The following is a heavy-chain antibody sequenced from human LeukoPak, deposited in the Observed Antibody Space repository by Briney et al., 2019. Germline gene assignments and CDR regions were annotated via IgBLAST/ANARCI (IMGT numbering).Heavy chain of an antibody. Sequence: PSETLSLTCTVSGGSISSYYWSWIRQPPGKGLEWIGYIYYSGSTNYNPSLKSRVTISVDTSKNQFSLKLSSVTAADTAVYYCARTSIAARRANAFDIWGQGTMVTVPS. CDR1: GGSISSYY. J-gene: IGHJ3*02. V-gene: IGHV4-59*12. CDR3: ARTSIAARRANAFDI. CDR2: IYYSGST. D-gene: IGHD6-6*01.